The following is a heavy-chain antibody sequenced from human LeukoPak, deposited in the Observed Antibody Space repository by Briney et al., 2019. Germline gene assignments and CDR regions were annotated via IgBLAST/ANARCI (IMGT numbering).Heavy chain of an antibody. J-gene: IGHJ4*02. V-gene: IGHV4-39*07. D-gene: IGHD3-10*01. Sequence: TLSLTCTVSGGSISSSSYYWGWIRQPPGKGLEWIGSIYYSGSTYYNPSLKSRVTISVDTSKNQFSLKLSSVTAADTAVYYCARGRDYGSGSYYTPFDYWGQGTLVTVSS. CDR3: ARGRDYGSGSYYTPFDY. CDR2: IYYSGST. CDR1: GGSISSSSYY.